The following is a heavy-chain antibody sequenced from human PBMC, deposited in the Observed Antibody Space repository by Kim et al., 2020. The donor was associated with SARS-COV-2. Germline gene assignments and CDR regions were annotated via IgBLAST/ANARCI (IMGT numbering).Heavy chain of an antibody. CDR3: ATKGVRGYSYGSFDY. V-gene: IGHV4-4*09. D-gene: IGHD5-18*01. J-gene: IGHJ4*02. Sequence: PSLKSRVTISVDTSKNQFSLKLSYVTAADTAVYYCATKGVRGYSYGSFDYWGQGTLVTVSS.